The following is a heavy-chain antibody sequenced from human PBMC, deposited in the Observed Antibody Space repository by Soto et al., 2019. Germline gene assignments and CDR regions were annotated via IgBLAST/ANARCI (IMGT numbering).Heavy chain of an antibody. J-gene: IGHJ4*02. Sequence: EVHLVESGGGLVQPGGSLRLACAASGFTVRNNYMSWVRQVPGKGLEWASVVFDDGRTYNAGSVKGRFTISRDNSKNTVSLQMNSLRAEDTAVYYCARGHYGSLPGYFDYWGQGTLVTVSS. CDR3: ARGHYGSLPGYFDY. CDR1: GFTVRNNY. D-gene: IGHD3-10*01. CDR2: VFDDGRT. V-gene: IGHV3-66*01.